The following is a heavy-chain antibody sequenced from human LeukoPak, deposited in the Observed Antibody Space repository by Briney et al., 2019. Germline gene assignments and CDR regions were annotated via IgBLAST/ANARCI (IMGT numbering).Heavy chain of an antibody. CDR1: GFTFSSYS. V-gene: IGHV3-48*01. CDR3: AKDPVGLGSSGYYSDY. Sequence: GGSLRLSCAASGFTFSSYSMNWVRQAPGKGLEWVSYISSSSSTIYYADSVKGRFTISRDNSKNTLYLQMNSLRAEDTAVYYCAKDPVGLGSSGYYSDYWGQGTLVTVSS. D-gene: IGHD3-22*01. CDR2: ISSSSSTI. J-gene: IGHJ4*02.